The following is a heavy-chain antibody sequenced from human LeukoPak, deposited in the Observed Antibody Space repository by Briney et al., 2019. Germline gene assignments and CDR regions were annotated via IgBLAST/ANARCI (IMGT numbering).Heavy chain of an antibody. D-gene: IGHD3-9*01. CDR2: FYYTGDT. CDR1: GGSISSSSYY. CDR3: ARHAPLLRYSPYYFDY. Sequence: SETLSLTCTVSGGSISSSSYYWGWIRQPPGKGLEWIGSFYYTGDTYYNPSLKSRVTISVDTSKNQFSLKLSSVTAADTAVYYCARHAPLLRYSPYYFDYWGQGTLVTVSS. J-gene: IGHJ4*02. V-gene: IGHV4-39*01.